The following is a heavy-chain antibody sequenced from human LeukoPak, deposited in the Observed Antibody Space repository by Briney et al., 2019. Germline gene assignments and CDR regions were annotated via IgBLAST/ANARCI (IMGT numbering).Heavy chain of an antibody. CDR2: ISSSGSTI. CDR3: ARFSKYYYGSGRSDNFDY. D-gene: IGHD3-10*01. J-gene: IGHJ4*02. CDR1: GFTFSDYY. Sequence: GGSPRLSCAASGFTFSDYYMSWIRQAPGKGLEWVSYISSSGSTIYYADSVKGRFTISRDNSKNTLYLQMNSLRAEDTAVYYCARFSKYYYGSGRSDNFDYWGQGTLVTVSS. V-gene: IGHV3-11*01.